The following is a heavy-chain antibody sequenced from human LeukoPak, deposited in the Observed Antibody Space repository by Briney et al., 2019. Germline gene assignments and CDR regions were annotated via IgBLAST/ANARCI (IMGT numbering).Heavy chain of an antibody. CDR2: IWYDGRNK. D-gene: IGHD3-16*02. Sequence: GRSLRLPCAASGFTFSSYGMHWVRQAPGKGLEWVAVIWYDGRNKFYADSLKGRFTISRDNSKNTLYLQMNSLRAEDTAVYYCARVNRGDAFDIWGQGTLVTVSS. CDR1: GFTFSSYG. CDR3: ARVNRGDAFDI. J-gene: IGHJ3*02. V-gene: IGHV3-33*01.